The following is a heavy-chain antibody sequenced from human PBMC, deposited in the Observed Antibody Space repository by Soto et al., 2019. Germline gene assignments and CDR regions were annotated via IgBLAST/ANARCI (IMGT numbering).Heavy chain of an antibody. D-gene: IGHD4-17*01. CDR1: GFTFSSYS. CDR2: ISSSSSYI. J-gene: IGHJ4*02. V-gene: IGHV3-21*01. CDR3: ARDQETTVKPLDY. Sequence: EVQLVESGGGLVKPGGSLRLSCAASGFTFSSYSMNWVRQAPGKGLEWVSSISSSSSYIYYADSVKGRFTISRDNAKNSLYLQMNSLRAEDTAVYYCARDQETTVKPLDYWGQGTLVTVSS.